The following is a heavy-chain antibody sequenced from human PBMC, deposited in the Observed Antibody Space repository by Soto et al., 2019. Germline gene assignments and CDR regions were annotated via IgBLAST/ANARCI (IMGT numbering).Heavy chain of an antibody. CDR3: VKNSGCFNT. J-gene: IGHJ5*02. CDR2: IDGSGGIT. D-gene: IGHD3-10*01. Sequence: QLLQSGGGLVQPGVSLTLSCAASGFTCGTTDMSWVRQAPGEGLEWVSTIDGSGGITYYADSVKGRFTISRDNSRNTVYLQMNSLRGDDTALYYCVKNSGCFNTWGQGALVTVSS. CDR1: GFTCGTTD. V-gene: IGHV3-23*01.